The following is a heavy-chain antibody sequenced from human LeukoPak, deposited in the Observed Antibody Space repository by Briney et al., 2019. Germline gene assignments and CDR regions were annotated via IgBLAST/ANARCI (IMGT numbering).Heavy chain of an antibody. CDR3: ARESYGYCSGGSCYSDAFDI. CDR2: INPNSGGT. J-gene: IGHJ3*02. CDR1: GYTFTGYY. Sequence: ASVKVSCKASGYTFTGYYMHWVRQAPGQGLEWMGWINPNSGGTNYAQKFQGRVTMTRDTSISTAYMELSRLRSDDTAVYYCARESYGYCSGGSCYSDAFDIWGQGTMVTVSS. D-gene: IGHD2-15*01. V-gene: IGHV1-2*02.